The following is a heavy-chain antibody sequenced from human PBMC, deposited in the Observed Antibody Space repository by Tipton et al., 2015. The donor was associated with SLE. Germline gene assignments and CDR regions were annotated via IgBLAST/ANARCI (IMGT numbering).Heavy chain of an antibody. Sequence: TLSLTCAVSGGSISSSNWWSWVRQPPGKGLEWIGEIYHSGSTNYNPSLKSRVTISVDTSKNQFSLKLSSVTAADTAVYYCARVPRSIAAALDIWGQGTMVTVSS. CDR2: IYHSGST. D-gene: IGHD6-6*01. CDR1: GGSISSSNW. CDR3: ARVPRSIAAALDI. J-gene: IGHJ3*02. V-gene: IGHV4-4*02.